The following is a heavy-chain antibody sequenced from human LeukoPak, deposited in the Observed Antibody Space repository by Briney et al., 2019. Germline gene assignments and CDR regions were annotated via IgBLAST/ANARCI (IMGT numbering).Heavy chain of an antibody. CDR2: INPNSGGT. CDR3: ARGGYCSCTRWYEVLYAFDI. Sequence: ASVKVSCKASGYTFTGYYMHWVRQAPGQGLEWMGWINPNSGGTHYAQKFQGWVTMTRDTSISTAYMELSRLRSDDTAVYYCARGGYCSCTRWYEVLYAFDIWGQGTMVTVSS. J-gene: IGHJ3*02. V-gene: IGHV1-2*04. D-gene: IGHD2-2*01. CDR1: GYTFTGYY.